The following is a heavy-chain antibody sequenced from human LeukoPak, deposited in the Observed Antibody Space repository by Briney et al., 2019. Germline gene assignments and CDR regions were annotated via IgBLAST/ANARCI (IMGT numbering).Heavy chain of an antibody. D-gene: IGHD6-19*01. J-gene: IGHJ4*02. CDR1: GASISSYF. CDR2: IYTSGST. CDR3: ARIPHGLSSGWHPSDY. Sequence: PSETLSLTCTVSGASISSYFWVWIRQPAGKGLEWIGRIYTSGSTNYNPSLKSRVTMSVDTSKNHISLRLTSVTAADTAVYYCARIPHGLSSGWHPSDYWGQGTLVTVSS. V-gene: IGHV4-4*07.